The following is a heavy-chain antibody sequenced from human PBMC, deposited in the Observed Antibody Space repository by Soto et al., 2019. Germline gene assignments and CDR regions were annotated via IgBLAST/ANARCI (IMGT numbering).Heavy chain of an antibody. CDR1: GFTFSDYY. J-gene: IGHJ4*02. CDR3: ARSGDNFNVLDY. Sequence: GGSLRLSCAASGFTFSDYYMSWVRQAPGRGLEWISYSSNSGTFARYATSVKGRFSISRDNANNSLYLEMNSLRVEDTAVYYCARSGDNFNVLDYWGQGTPVTF. V-gene: IGHV3-11*06. D-gene: IGHD1-1*01. CDR2: SSNSGTFA.